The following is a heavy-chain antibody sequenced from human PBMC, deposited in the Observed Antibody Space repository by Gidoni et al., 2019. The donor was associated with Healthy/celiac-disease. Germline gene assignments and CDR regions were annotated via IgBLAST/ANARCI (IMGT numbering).Heavy chain of an antibody. V-gene: IGHV3-9*01. CDR3: AKERLSRDGMDV. D-gene: IGHD3-10*01. J-gene: IGHJ6*02. Sequence: RRFTISRDNAKNSLYLQMNSLRAEDTALYYCAKERLSRDGMDVWGQGTTVTVSS.